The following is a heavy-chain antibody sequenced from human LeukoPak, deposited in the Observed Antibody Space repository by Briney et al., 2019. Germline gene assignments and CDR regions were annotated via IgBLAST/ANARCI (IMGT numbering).Heavy chain of an antibody. CDR1: GYTFTSYD. V-gene: IGHV1-8*03. Sequence: ASVKVSCKASGYTFTSYDINWVRQATGQGLEWMGWMNPNSGNTGYAQKFQGRVTITRNTSISTAYMELSSLRSEATAVYYCARVVVVVPAAIDAFDSWGQERIVSVSS. CDR2: MNPNSGNT. D-gene: IGHD2-2*01. CDR3: ARVVVVVPAAIDAFDS. J-gene: IGHJ3*02.